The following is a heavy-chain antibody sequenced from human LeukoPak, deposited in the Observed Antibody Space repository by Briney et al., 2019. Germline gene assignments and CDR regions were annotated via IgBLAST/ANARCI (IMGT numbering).Heavy chain of an antibody. D-gene: IGHD2-15*01. Sequence: GGSLRLSCAASGFTLSSYAMSWVRQGPGKGLEWVSAISVSGNTYHADSVKGRFTISRDSYKNTLYLQMNSLRAEDAAVYYCTRVGYCSGGSCYGYYYYMDVRGKGTTVTVSS. CDR1: GFTLSSYA. CDR3: TRVGYCSGGSCYGYYYYMDV. CDR2: ISVSGNT. J-gene: IGHJ6*03. V-gene: IGHV3-23*01.